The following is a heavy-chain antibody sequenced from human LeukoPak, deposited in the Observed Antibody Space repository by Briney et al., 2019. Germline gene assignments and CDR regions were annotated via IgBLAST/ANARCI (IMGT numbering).Heavy chain of an antibody. CDR1: GFTFSNYA. CDR3: ARDLDYDSSGYYIRGDDY. V-gene: IGHV3-30*02. Sequence: GGSLRLSCATSGFTFSNYAMHWVRQAPGKGLEWVAFVQYDGSNKWYADSVKGRFTISRDNSKNTLYLQMNSLRAEDTAVYYCARDLDYDSSGYYIRGDDYWGQGTLVTVSS. CDR2: VQYDGSNK. D-gene: IGHD3-22*01. J-gene: IGHJ4*02.